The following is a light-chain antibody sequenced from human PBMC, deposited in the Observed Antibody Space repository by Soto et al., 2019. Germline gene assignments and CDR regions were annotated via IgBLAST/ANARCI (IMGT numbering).Light chain of an antibody. V-gene: IGLV2-14*01. Sequence: QPASVSGSPGQSITISCTGTSSDVGGYNYVSWYQQHPGKAPKLMISEVSNRPSGVSNRFSGSKSGNTASLTISGLQAEDEADYYCSSYTSSSTLVFGGGTKLTVL. CDR1: SSDVGGYNY. CDR3: SSYTSSSTLV. J-gene: IGLJ2*01. CDR2: EVS.